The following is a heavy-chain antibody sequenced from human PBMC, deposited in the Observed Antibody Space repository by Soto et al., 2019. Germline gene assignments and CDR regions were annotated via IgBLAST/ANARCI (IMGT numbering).Heavy chain of an antibody. Sequence: SVKVSCKASGGTFSSYAISWVRQAPGQGLEWMGGIIPIFGTANYAQKFQGRVTIPADESTSTAYMELSSLRSEDTAVYYCATDTGDGTFDFWGQGTLVTVSS. CDR2: IIPIFGTA. CDR3: ATDTGDGTFDF. CDR1: GGTFSSYA. J-gene: IGHJ4*02. V-gene: IGHV1-69*13. D-gene: IGHD7-27*01.